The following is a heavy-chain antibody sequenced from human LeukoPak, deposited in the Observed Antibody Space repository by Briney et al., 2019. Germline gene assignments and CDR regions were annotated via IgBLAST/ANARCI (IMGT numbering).Heavy chain of an antibody. V-gene: IGHV3-30*18. CDR1: GFTFDAYG. J-gene: IGHJ4*02. CDR2: ISHDGTTNE. Sequence: GGSLRLSCAASGFTFDAYGMHWVRQAPGKGLEWVAVISHDGTTNEYYSDSVKGRFTISRDNSKNTLYLQMNTLRTEDTAVYYCAKDDVGYCSSTSCRAYFDYWGQGTQVTVSS. CDR3: AKDDVGYCSSTSCRAYFDY. D-gene: IGHD2-2*01.